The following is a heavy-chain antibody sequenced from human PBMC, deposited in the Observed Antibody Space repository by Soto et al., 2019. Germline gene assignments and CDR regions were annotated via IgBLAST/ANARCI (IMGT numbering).Heavy chain of an antibody. CDR2: IKQDGSEK. CDR1: GFTSSSYR. D-gene: IGHD3-16*02. Sequence: GSLRLSCAPSGFTSSSYRMCCVRQAPGKGLEWVANIKQDGSEKYYVDSVKGRFTISRDNSKNTVYLQMNSVGAEDTAVYYCERGGFFYCYGGDYCDGISFWGRGTSDTGSS. J-gene: IGHJ6*02. V-gene: IGHV3-7*01. CDR3: ERGGFFYCYGGDYCDGISF.